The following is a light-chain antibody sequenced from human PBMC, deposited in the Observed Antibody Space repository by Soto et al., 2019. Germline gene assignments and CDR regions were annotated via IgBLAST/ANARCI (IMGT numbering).Light chain of an antibody. CDR3: QQYDNLPPN. CDR2: DAS. Sequence: DILMTQSPSSLSASVGDRVTITCQASQDISNYLNCYQQKPGKAPKLLIYDASNLETGVPSRFSGSGSGTDFTFTISSLQPEDIETYYCQQYDNLPPNFCGANPLEIK. V-gene: IGKV1-33*01. J-gene: IGKJ4*01. CDR1: QDISNY.